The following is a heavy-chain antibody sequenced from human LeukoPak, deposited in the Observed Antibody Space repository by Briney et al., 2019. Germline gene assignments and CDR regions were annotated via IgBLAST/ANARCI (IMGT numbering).Heavy chain of an antibody. D-gene: IGHD3-10*01. CDR1: GFIVSRNY. CDR2: IYSGGST. Sequence: QTGGSLRLSCAAPGFIVSRNYMTWVRQAPGKGLEWVSVIYSGGSTYYADSVKGRFTMSRDNSKSTLYLQMNSLRAEDTAVYYCASGPTVRGINHFDQWGQGTLVTVSS. J-gene: IGHJ4*02. V-gene: IGHV3-66*01. CDR3: ASGPTVRGINHFDQ.